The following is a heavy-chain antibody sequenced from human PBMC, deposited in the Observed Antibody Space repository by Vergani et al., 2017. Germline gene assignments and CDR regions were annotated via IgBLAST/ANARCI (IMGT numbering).Heavy chain of an antibody. J-gene: IGHJ4*02. V-gene: IGHV4-39*07. CDR2: IYYSGGT. Sequence: QLQLQESGPGLVKPSETLSLTCTVSGGSISSSSYYWGWIRQPPGKGLEWIGSIYYSGGTYYNPSLKSRVTISVDTSKNQCSLKLSAVTAAYTAVYYCARVSDSSSYFDYWGQGTLVTVSS. CDR1: GGSISSSSYY. D-gene: IGHD3-22*01. CDR3: ARVSDSSSYFDY.